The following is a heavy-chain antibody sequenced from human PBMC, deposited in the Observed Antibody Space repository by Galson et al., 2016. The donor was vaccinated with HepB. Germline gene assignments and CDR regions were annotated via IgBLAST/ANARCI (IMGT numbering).Heavy chain of an antibody. V-gene: IGHV3-23*01. Sequence: SLRLSCAASGFTFLSYAMSWVRQAPGKGLEWVSGMSGSGDSTYYAETVKGRFTISRDNSKNTLYLQMNSLRAEDTAVYYCVRGLMAAPGTDYWGQGTLITVPS. J-gene: IGHJ4*02. CDR2: MSGSGDST. CDR3: VRGLMAAPGTDY. D-gene: IGHD6-13*01. CDR1: GFTFLSYA.